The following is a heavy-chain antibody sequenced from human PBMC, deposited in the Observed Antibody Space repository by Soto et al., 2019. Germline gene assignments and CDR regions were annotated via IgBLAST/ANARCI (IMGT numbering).Heavy chain of an antibody. CDR3: ARDAFNYDSTGYHSDY. CDR2: ISSSGTTV. J-gene: IGHJ4*02. V-gene: IGHV3-48*02. D-gene: IGHD3-22*01. Sequence: GGSLRLSCAASGFTFSDYAMNWVRQAPGKGLEWVSYISSSGTTVYYADSVKGRFTISRDNAKNSLCLQMYSLRDDDTAVYYCARDAFNYDSTGYHSDYWGQGTLVTVSS. CDR1: GFTFSDYA.